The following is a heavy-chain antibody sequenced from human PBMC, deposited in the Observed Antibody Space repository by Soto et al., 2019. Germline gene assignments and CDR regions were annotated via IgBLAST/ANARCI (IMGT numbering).Heavy chain of an antibody. CDR2: IYYSGST. V-gene: IGHV4-31*11. CDR3: ARAGVVVATAIFDY. CDR1: GGSISTGGYY. J-gene: IGHJ4*02. D-gene: IGHD2-21*02. Sequence: PSETLSLTCAVSGGSISTGGYYWSWIRQHPGKGLEWIGYIYYSGSTYYNPSLKSPVTISVNTSKNQFSLNLSSVTAADTAVYYCARAGVVVATAIFDYWGQGALVTVSS.